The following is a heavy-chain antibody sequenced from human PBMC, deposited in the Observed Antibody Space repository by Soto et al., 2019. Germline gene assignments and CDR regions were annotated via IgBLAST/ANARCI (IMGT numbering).Heavy chain of an antibody. CDR2: IRVHNGNT. D-gene: IGHD3-10*01. CDR1: GYNFINYG. Sequence: QVHLVQSGVEVKKPGASVKVSCKASGYNFINYGITWVRQAPGQGLEWMGWIRVHNGNTHYAQNLQGRVTMTTDTSTSTAYMELRSLRSDDTAVYYCVRDLDGSGSYYTGYWGPGTLVTVSS. J-gene: IGHJ4*02. V-gene: IGHV1-18*01. CDR3: VRDLDGSGSYYTGY.